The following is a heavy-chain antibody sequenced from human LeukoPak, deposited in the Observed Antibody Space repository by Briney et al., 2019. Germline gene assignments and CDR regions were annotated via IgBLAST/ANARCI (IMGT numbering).Heavy chain of an antibody. CDR2: INHSGST. D-gene: IGHD2-15*01. CDR3: ETGYCSGGSCYLPFGY. CDR1: GGSFSGYY. J-gene: IGHJ4*02. V-gene: IGHV4-34*01. Sequence: PSETLSLTCAVYGGSFSGYYWSWTRQPPGKGREWSGEINHSGSTNYNPSLKSHVTISVATYKNQFYLKLSSVTAADKAVYYCETGYCSGGSCYLPFGYWGQGTLVTVSS.